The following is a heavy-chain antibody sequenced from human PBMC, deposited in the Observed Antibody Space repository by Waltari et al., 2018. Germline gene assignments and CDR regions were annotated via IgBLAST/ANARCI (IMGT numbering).Heavy chain of an antibody. V-gene: IGHV4-38-2*02. D-gene: IGHD3-10*02. J-gene: IGHJ4*02. CDR3: TRDEPLRSVPFDS. Sequence: QVQLQESGPGLVEPSETLFLTCVVSGYSVTSGFYWGWFRQSPGKGLEWIGSAYHRGSPFYNPSLKSRVTISVDTSSNQFSLRLTSVTAADTAKYYCTRDEPLRSVPFDSWGQGILVTVSS. CDR2: AYHRGSP. CDR1: GYSVTSGFY.